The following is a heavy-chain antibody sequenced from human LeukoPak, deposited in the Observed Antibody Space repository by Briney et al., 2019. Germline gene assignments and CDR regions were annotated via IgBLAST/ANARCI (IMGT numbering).Heavy chain of an antibody. J-gene: IGHJ4*02. Sequence: PGGSLRLSCAVSGFTFSSYWMSWVRQAPGKGLEWVANIKQDGSEEYYVDSVKGRFTISRDNAKNSLYLQMNSLRAEDTAVYYCARSVGATPNYYFDYWGQGTLVTVSS. V-gene: IGHV3-7*01. CDR2: IKQDGSEE. D-gene: IGHD1-26*01. CDR1: GFTFSSYW. CDR3: ARSVGATPNYYFDY.